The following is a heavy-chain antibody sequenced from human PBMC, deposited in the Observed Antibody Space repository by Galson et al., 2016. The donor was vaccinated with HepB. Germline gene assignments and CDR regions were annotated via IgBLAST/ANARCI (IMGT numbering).Heavy chain of an antibody. CDR2: ISYDASKK. Sequence: SLRLACAASGLTLSSYGMHWVRRAPGKGLEWVALISYDASKKYYADSVKGRVTISRDNSKSTLYLHMNSLRPEETAMYYCAKGKGADYRDQYFYYYGMEVWGHGTTVTVSS. CDR3: AKGKGADYRDQYFYYYGMEV. J-gene: IGHJ6*02. CDR1: GLTLSSYG. V-gene: IGHV3-30*18. D-gene: IGHD4-17*01.